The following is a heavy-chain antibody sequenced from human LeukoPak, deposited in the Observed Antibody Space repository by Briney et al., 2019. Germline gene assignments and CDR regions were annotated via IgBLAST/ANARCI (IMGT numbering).Heavy chain of an antibody. J-gene: IGHJ4*02. D-gene: IGHD1-26*01. CDR1: GFTFSSYA. CDR3: AKAVGATTMDFDY. V-gene: IGHV3-23*01. Sequence: PGGSLRLSCAASGFTFSSYAMSWVRQAPGKGLEWVSAISGSGGSTYYADSVKGRFTITRDNSKNTLYLQMNSLRAEHTAVYYCAKAVGATTMDFDYWGQGTLVTVSS. CDR2: ISGSGGST.